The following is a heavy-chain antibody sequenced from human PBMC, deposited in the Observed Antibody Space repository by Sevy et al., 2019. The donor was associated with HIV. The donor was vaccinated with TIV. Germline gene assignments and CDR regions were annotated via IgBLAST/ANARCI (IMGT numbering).Heavy chain of an antibody. J-gene: IGHJ6*02. Sequence: GGSLRLSCAASGFTFSSYGMHWVRQAPGKGLEWVAVISYDGSNKYYADSVKGRFTICRENSKNTLYLQMNSVRAEDTAVYYCAKDYGEYYYYYGMDVWGQGTTVTVSS. V-gene: IGHV3-30*18. CDR3: AKDYGEYYYYYGMDV. D-gene: IGHD3-10*01. CDR2: ISYDGSNK. CDR1: GFTFSSYG.